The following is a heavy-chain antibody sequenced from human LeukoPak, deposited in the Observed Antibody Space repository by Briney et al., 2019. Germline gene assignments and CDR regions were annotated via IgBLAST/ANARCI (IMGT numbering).Heavy chain of an antibody. CDR3: ARERLGEWELDFIDY. D-gene: IGHD1-26*01. CDR2: TYYRSKWYN. CDR1: GHSLSMNSAA. Sequence: SQALSLTCAISGHSLSMNSAAWNWIRQSRSRGLEWLGRTYYRSKWYNHYAVSVKSRITINPDTSKNQFSLQLTSVTPEDTAVYYCARERLGEWELDFIDYWGQGTLVTVSS. V-gene: IGHV6-1*01. J-gene: IGHJ4*02.